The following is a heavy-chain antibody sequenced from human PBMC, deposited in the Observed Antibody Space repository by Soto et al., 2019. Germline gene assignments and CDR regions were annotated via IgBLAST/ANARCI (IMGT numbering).Heavy chain of an antibody. CDR2: INHSGST. Sequence: QVQLQQWGAGLLKPSETLSLTCAVYGGSFSGYYWSWIRQPPGKGLEWIGEINHSGSTNYNPSLKSRVTISVDTSKNQFSLKLSSVTAADTGVYYCARGGIVGTPYYFDYWGQGTLVTVSS. J-gene: IGHJ4*02. CDR1: GGSFSGYY. CDR3: ARGGIVGTPYYFDY. D-gene: IGHD1-26*01. V-gene: IGHV4-34*01.